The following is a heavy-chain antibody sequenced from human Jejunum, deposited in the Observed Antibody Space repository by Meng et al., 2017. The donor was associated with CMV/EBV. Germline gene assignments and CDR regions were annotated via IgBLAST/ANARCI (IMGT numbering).Heavy chain of an antibody. CDR3: AKEGVYDGYVADY. CDR1: GFTFSTYG. Sequence: SGFTFSTYGMHWVRQAPGKGLEWMAVIWSDGSNIYYADSVRGRFTISRDNSKNTLYLQMSSLRAEDTAVYYCAKEGVYDGYVADYWGQGTRVTVSS. V-gene: IGHV3-33*06. D-gene: IGHD5-24*01. J-gene: IGHJ4*02. CDR2: IWSDGSNI.